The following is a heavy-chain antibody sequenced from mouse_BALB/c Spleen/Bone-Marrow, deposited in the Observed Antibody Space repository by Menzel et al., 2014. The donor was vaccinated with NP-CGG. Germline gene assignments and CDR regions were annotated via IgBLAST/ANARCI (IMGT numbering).Heavy chain of an antibody. J-gene: IGHJ4*01. V-gene: IGHV2-6-5*01. CDR1: GFSLTDYG. D-gene: IGHD1-1*01. CDR3: AKHPATIVGGIMDY. Sequence: VKLVESGPGLVAPSQSLSITCTVSGFSLTDYGVRWIRQPPGKGLEWLGVIWGGGSTYYNSALKSRLSISKDNSKSQVFLKMHRLQSDDTATYYCAKHPATIVGGIMDYWGQGTPVTVSS. CDR2: IWGGGST.